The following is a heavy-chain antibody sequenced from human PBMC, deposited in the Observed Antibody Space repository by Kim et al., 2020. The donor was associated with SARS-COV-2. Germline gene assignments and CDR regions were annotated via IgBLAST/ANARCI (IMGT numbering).Heavy chain of an antibody. D-gene: IGHD6-13*01. Sequence: YSPSFQGQVTISADKSISTAYLQWSSLKASDTAMYYCARRGRSWYNWFDPWGQGTLVTVSS. J-gene: IGHJ5*02. V-gene: IGHV5-51*01. CDR3: ARRGRSWYNWFDP.